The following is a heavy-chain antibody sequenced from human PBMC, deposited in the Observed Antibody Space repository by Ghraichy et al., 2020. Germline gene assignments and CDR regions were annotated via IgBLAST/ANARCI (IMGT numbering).Heavy chain of an antibody. CDR3: ARRLDYYDSSGYYTGTFDP. CDR2: IYYSGST. V-gene: IGHV4-39*01. CDR1: GGSISSSSYY. Sequence: SETLSLTCTVSGGSISSSSYYWGWIRQPPGKGLEWIGSIYYSGSTYYNPSLKSRVTISVDTSKNQFSLKLSSVTAADTAVYYCARRLDYYDSSGYYTGTFDPWGQGTLVTVSS. D-gene: IGHD3-22*01. J-gene: IGHJ5*02.